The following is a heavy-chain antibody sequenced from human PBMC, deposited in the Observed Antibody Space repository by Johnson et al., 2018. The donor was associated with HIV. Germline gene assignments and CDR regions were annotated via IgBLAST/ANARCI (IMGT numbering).Heavy chain of an antibody. CDR2: ISWNSGSI. D-gene: IGHD6-19*01. V-gene: IGHV3-9*01. CDR3: AGGSGFDAFDI. Sequence: VQLVESGGGLVQPGRSLRLSCAASGFTFDDYAMHWVRQAPGKGLEWVSGISWNSGSIGYADSVKGRFTISRDNAKNSLYIQMNSLRAEDTAVYYCAGGSGFDAFDIWGQGTMVTVSS. CDR1: GFTFDDYA. J-gene: IGHJ3*02.